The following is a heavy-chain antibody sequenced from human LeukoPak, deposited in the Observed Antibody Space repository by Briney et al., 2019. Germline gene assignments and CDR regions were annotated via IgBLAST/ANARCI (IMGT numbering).Heavy chain of an antibody. D-gene: IGHD1-26*01. CDR1: GGTFRSYA. CDR2: IIPMFSTA. Sequence: ASVKVSCKASGGTFRSYAISWVRQAPGQGLKWMGGIIPMFSTANYAQKFQGRVTMTRDMSTSTVYMELSSLRSEDTAVYYCASEWEHNSNVLDYWGQGTLVTASS. CDR3: ASEWEHNSNVLDY. J-gene: IGHJ4*02. V-gene: IGHV1-69*05.